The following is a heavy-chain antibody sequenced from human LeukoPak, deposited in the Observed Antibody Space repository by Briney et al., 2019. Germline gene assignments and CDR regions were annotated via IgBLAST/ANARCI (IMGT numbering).Heavy chain of an antibody. CDR1: GFTFADYA. CDR3: TRVAIAIIGTDPVDY. J-gene: IGHJ4*02. D-gene: IGHD2-21*01. CDR2: IRSRTYGGAA. V-gene: IGHV3-49*04. Sequence: GGSLRLSCEAPGFTFADYAMNWVRQAPGKGLEWVGFIRSRTYGGAADYAPSVQGRFTISRDDSKSIAYLQMNSLEIEDTAVYYCTRVAIAIIGTDPVDYWGQGTLVTVSS.